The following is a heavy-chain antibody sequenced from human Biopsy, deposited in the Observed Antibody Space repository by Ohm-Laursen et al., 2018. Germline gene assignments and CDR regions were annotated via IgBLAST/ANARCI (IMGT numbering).Heavy chain of an antibody. Sequence: GSLRLSCSASGFTFSSFAMSWVRQAPGKGLVWVSGISDSGGSTHYADSVKGRFSISRDTSKNTLYLQMNSLTVEDTAVYYCARDGAGSYHDYWGQGTLVTVSS. J-gene: IGHJ4*02. D-gene: IGHD3-10*01. V-gene: IGHV3-23*01. CDR1: GFTFSSFA. CDR2: ISDSGGST. CDR3: ARDGAGSYHDY.